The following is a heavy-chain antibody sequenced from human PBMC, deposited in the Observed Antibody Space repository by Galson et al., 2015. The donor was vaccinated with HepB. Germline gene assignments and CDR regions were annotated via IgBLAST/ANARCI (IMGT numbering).Heavy chain of an antibody. D-gene: IGHD2-15*01. CDR1: GFTFSSYS. CDR2: ISSSSSTI. CDR3: ARDLVEQEVGAAGYYYYMDV. Sequence: SLRLSCAASGFTFSSYSMNWVRQAPGKGLEWISYISSSSSTIYYADSVKGRFTISRDNAKNSLYLQMNSLRAEDTAVYYCARDLVEQEVGAAGYYYYMDVWGKGTTVTVSS. V-gene: IGHV3-48*01. J-gene: IGHJ6*03.